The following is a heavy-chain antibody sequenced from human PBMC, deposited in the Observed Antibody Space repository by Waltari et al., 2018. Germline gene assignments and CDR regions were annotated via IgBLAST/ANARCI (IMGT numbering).Heavy chain of an antibody. V-gene: IGHV4-34*01. CDR2: INHSGNT. CDR1: AGSLRGYY. CDR3: VRLEDCTGPGGNCYSGDSFALDV. J-gene: IGHJ6*02. D-gene: IGHD2-8*02. Sequence: QVHLQQWGAGLLQPSETLSLTCGVYAGSLRGYYWGWSRQPPGKGLEWIGEINHSGNTNYNPSLRSRVALSVDTSKNQFSLKVTPVTAADTGVFYCVRLEDCTGPGGNCYSGDSFALDVWGPGTTVTVSS.